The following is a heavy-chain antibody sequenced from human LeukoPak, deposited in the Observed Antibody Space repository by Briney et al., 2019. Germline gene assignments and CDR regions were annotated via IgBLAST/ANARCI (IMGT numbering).Heavy chain of an antibody. Sequence: SETLSLTCTVSGGSISSYYWSWVRQPPGKGLEWIGYIYYSGSTNYNPSLKSRVTISVDTSKTHFSLKLSSVTAADTAVYYCARRNPQYDYVWEMDYWGQGTLVTVSS. CDR2: IYYSGST. J-gene: IGHJ4*02. CDR3: ARRNPQYDYVWEMDY. CDR1: GGSISSYY. D-gene: IGHD3-16*01. V-gene: IGHV4-59*01.